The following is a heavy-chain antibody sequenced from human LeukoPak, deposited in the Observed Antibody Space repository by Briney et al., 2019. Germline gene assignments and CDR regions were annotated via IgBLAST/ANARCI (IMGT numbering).Heavy chain of an antibody. D-gene: IGHD2-15*01. Sequence: GGSLRLSGAASGFTFSSYEMNWVRQAPGKGLDWVSYISSSGSAIYYADSVRGRFTISRDSAKNSLYLQMNSLRAEDTAVYYCARARRDCSGGSCYPDYNWFDPWGQGTLVTVSS. CDR1: GFTFSSYE. CDR3: ARARRDCSGGSCYPDYNWFDP. CDR2: ISSSGSAI. V-gene: IGHV3-48*03. J-gene: IGHJ5*02.